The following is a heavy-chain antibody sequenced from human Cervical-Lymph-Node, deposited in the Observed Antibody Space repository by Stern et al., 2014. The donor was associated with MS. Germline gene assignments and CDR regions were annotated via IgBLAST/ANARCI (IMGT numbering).Heavy chain of an antibody. CDR2: IYWDDDK. Sequence: VTLKESGPTLVKPTQTFTLTCNFSGFSLTSSGVAMAWIRQPPGKALEWLALIYWDDDKRYNPLLRNRLTITKDTSKNQVVLIMTDMNPVDTATYYCAHRRRENYWFDPWGQGTLVTVSS. CDR1: GFSLTSSGVA. J-gene: IGHJ5*02. D-gene: IGHD3-10*01. CDR3: AHRRRENYWFDP. V-gene: IGHV2-5*02.